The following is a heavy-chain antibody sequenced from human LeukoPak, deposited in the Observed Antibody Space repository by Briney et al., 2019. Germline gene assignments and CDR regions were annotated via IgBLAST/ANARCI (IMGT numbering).Heavy chain of an antibody. V-gene: IGHV3-7*03. J-gene: IGHJ4*02. Sequence: GGSLRLSCAASGFTFSNNWMIWVRQAPGKGLEWVANIKEDGSAKYYVDSVKGRFTISRDNAKNSLYLQMNSLRAEDTAVYYCARDGDDYGNYWGQGTLVTVSS. CDR3: ARDGDDYGNY. D-gene: IGHD4-17*01. CDR2: IKEDGSAK. CDR1: GFTFSNNW.